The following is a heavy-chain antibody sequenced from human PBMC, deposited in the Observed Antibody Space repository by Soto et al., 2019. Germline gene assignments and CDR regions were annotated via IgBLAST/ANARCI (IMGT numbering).Heavy chain of an antibody. CDR1: GFTFSTYA. CDR2: ISSTSDAI. D-gene: IGHD6-19*01. Sequence: GGSLRLSCAVSGFTFSTYAMNWVRQAPGKGLEWISYISSTSDAIYYADSVKGRFTISRDNAKNSLYLQMNSLRDEDTAVYYCARDRGSGWYLGAFDIWGQGTMVTVSS. J-gene: IGHJ3*02. V-gene: IGHV3-48*02. CDR3: ARDRGSGWYLGAFDI.